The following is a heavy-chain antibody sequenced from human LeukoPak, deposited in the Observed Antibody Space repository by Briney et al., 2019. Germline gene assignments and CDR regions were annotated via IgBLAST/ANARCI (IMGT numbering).Heavy chain of an antibody. J-gene: IGHJ4*02. D-gene: IGHD4-17*01. Sequence: GGSLRLSCAASGFTVSSNYMSWVRQAPGKGLEWVGRIKSKTDGGTTDYAAPVKGRFTISRDDSKNTLYLQMNSLKTEDTAVYYCTTGRGYGDYLDYWGQGTLVTVSS. CDR3: TTGRGYGDYLDY. V-gene: IGHV3-15*01. CDR2: IKSKTDGGTT. CDR1: GFTVSSNY.